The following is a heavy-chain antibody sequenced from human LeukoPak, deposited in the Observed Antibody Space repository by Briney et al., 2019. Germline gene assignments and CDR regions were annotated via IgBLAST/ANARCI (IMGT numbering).Heavy chain of an antibody. Sequence: GGSLRLSCAASGFTFSSYGMHWVRQVPGKGLEWVAVISYDGSNKYYADSVKGRFIISRDNSKNTLYLQMNSLRAEDTAVYYCAKSGIAAAWGQGTLVTVSS. D-gene: IGHD6-13*01. CDR1: GFTFSSYG. V-gene: IGHV3-30*18. CDR2: ISYDGSNK. J-gene: IGHJ4*02. CDR3: AKSGIAAA.